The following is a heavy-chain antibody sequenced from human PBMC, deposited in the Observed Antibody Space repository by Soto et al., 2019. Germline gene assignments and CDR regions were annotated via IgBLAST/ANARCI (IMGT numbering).Heavy chain of an antibody. Sequence: GGSLRLSCSASGFTFSSYAMHWVRQAPGKGLEYVSAISSNGGSTYYADSVKGRFTISRDNSKNTLYLQMSSLRAEDTAVYYCVKGHVQGGNSYWYFDLWGRGTLVTVSS. V-gene: IGHV3-64D*08. CDR2: ISSNGGST. J-gene: IGHJ2*01. CDR3: VKGHVQGGNSYWYFDL. D-gene: IGHD2-21*01. CDR1: GFTFSSYA.